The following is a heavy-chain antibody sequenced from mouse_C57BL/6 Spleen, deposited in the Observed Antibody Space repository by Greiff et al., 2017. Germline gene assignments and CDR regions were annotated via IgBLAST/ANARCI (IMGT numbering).Heavy chain of an antibody. J-gene: IGHJ1*03. CDR3: ARKGVYYGNYGYFDV. V-gene: IGHV1-59*01. CDR2: IDPSDSYP. CDR1: GYTFTSYW. D-gene: IGHD2-1*01. Sequence: QVQLQQPGAELVRPGTSVKLSCKASGYTFTSYWMHWVKPRPGQGLEWNGVIDPSDSYPNYNQKFKGNATLTVDTSSSTAYMQLSSLTSEDSAVYYCARKGVYYGNYGYFDVWGTGTTVTVSS.